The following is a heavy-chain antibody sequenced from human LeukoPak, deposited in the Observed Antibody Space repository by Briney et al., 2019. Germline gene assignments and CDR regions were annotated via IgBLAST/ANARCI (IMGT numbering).Heavy chain of an antibody. V-gene: IGHV4-39*07. D-gene: IGHD5-12*01. CDR3: ARDLRGYDSNNYYYYYMDV. J-gene: IGHJ6*03. Sequence: WVRQPPGKGLEWIGSIYYSGSTYYNPSLKSRVTISVDTSKNQFSLKLSSVTAADTAVYYCARDLRGYDSNNYYYYYMDVWGKGTTVTVSS. CDR2: IYYSGST.